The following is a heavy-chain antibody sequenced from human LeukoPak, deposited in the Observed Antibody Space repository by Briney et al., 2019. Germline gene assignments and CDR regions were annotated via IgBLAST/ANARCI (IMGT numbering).Heavy chain of an antibody. V-gene: IGHV4-59*01. CDR2: IYYSGTT. D-gene: IGHD6-19*01. CDR3: ARGGWKAFDI. Sequence: PSETLSLTCTVSGGSISTYYWNWIRQPPGKGLEWIGYIYYSGTTNYNPSLKSRVSMSVDTSKNQFSLKLSSVTAADTAVYYCARGGWKAFDIWGQGTMVTVSS. CDR1: GGSISTYY. J-gene: IGHJ3*02.